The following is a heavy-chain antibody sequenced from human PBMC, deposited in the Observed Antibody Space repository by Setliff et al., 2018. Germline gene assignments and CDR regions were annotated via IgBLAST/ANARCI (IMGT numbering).Heavy chain of an antibody. J-gene: IGHJ4*02. V-gene: IGHV4-38-2*01. CDR2: IYHSGST. Sequence: LSLTCAVSGYSISSGYYWGWIRQSPGKGLEWIGSIYHSGSTNYNPSLKSRVTISVDTSKNQFSLKLSSVTAADTAVYYCARGVVRGVIRFDYWGQGTRVTVS. D-gene: IGHD3-10*01. CDR1: GYSISSGYY. CDR3: ARGVVRGVIRFDY.